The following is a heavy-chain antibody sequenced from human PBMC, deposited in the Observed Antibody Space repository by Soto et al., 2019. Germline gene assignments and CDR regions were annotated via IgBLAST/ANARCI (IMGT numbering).Heavy chain of an antibody. D-gene: IGHD2-2*01. V-gene: IGHV3-33*01. CDR1: GFTFSIYG. CDR2: IXYDGSNK. Sequence: GGALRLSFAASGFTFSIYGTHWVRQAPGKXLXXVAVIXYDGSNKYYADYVKARFTIYKDNSKKTLYLKMNSLRAEDTAVYYCARDRGALWLLGYCSSTSCNNYGMDVWGQGTAVTVSS. J-gene: IGHJ6*02. CDR3: ARDRGALWLLGYCSSTSCNNYGMDV.